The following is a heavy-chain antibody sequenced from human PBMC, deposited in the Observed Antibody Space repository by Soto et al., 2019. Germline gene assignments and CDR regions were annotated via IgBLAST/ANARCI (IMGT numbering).Heavy chain of an antibody. CDR3: XRVLGEQGNPYFVGFDS. CDR2: IHYTGTT. V-gene: IGHV4-39*01. CDR1: DYSITGHSYY. D-gene: IGHD3-9*01. Sequence: ASVTLSLTCTVIDYSITGHSYYWGWIRQSPGTEMQWIGTIHYTGTTSYNPSLQGRATIAIDGSKNQMFLKLISVTAADTAVYYCXRVLGEQGNPYFVGFDSWGQGTEVTVSS. J-gene: IGHJ4*02.